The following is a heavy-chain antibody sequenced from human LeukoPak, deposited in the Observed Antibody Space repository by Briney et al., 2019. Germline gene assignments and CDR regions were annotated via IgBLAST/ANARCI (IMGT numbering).Heavy chain of an antibody. CDR2: IYHSGST. V-gene: IGHV4-38-2*02. D-gene: IGHD4-11*01. J-gene: IGHJ4*02. Sequence: SETLSLTCTVSGYSISSGYYWGWIRQPPGKGLEWIGSIYHSGSTYYNPSLKSRVTISVDTSKNQFSLKLSSVTAADTAVYYCARLAGGYSNYEPDYWGQGTLVTVSS. CDR3: ARLAGGYSNYEPDY. CDR1: GYSISSGYY.